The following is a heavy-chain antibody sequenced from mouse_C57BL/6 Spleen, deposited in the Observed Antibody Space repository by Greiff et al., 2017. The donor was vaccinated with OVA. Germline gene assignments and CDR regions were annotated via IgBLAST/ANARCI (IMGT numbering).Heavy chain of an antibody. J-gene: IGHJ2*01. Sequence: EVKVEESGGGLVQPGGSMKLSCVASGFTFSNYWMNWVRQSPEKGLEWVAQIRLKSDNYATHYAESVKGRFTISRDDSKSSVYLQMNNLRAEDTGIYYCTGGSSADYFDYWGQGTTLTVSS. CDR1: GFTFSNYW. D-gene: IGHD1-3*01. V-gene: IGHV6-3*01. CDR2: IRLKSDNYAT. CDR3: TGGSSADYFDY.